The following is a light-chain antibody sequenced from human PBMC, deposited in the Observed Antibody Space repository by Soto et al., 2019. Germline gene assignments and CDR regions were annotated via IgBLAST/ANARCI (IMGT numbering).Light chain of an antibody. Sequence: QMTQSPASLSASVGEKIIITCRASRDVGSDVSWYQQKPGQAPKLLIYAASNLYTGVPSRFSGSRSGTEFTLTISSLQHEDFASYYWLQDYGDSWTFGQGTKVEIE. CDR3: LQDYGDSWT. CDR1: RDVGSD. V-gene: IGKV1-6*01. CDR2: AAS. J-gene: IGKJ1*01.